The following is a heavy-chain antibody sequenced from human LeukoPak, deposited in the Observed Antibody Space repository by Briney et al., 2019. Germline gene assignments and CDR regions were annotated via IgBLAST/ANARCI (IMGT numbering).Heavy chain of an antibody. Sequence: GASVKVSGKASGYTFTSYDINWVRQATGQGVEWMGWMNPNSGNTGYAQKFQGRVTMTRNTSISTAYMELSSLRSEDTAVYYCARGPTYDSSGYYPNWFDPWGQGTLVTVSS. V-gene: IGHV1-8*01. CDR2: MNPNSGNT. CDR1: GYTFTSYD. D-gene: IGHD3-22*01. J-gene: IGHJ5*02. CDR3: ARGPTYDSSGYYPNWFDP.